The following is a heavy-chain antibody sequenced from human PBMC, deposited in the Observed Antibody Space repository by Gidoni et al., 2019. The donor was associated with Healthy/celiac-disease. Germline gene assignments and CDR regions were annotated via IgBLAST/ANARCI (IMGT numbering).Heavy chain of an antibody. Sequence: EVQLLKSGGGLVQPGGSLRLSCAASGFTFSSYAMSWVRQAPGQGLECVSAISGSGGSTSYADSVKGRFTISRDNSKNTLYLQMNSLRAEDTAVYYCAKDIHWNDEGYWGQGTLVTVSS. CDR1: GFTFSSYA. CDR2: ISGSGGST. CDR3: AKDIHWNDEGY. V-gene: IGHV3-23*01. D-gene: IGHD1-1*01. J-gene: IGHJ4*02.